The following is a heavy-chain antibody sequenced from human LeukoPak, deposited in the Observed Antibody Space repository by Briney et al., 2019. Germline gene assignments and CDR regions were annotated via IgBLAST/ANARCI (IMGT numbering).Heavy chain of an antibody. CDR1: GYTFTSYY. V-gene: IGHV1-18*04. Sequence: ASVKVSCKASGYTFTSYYMHWVRQAPGQGLEWMGWISVYNGNTNYAQKLQGRVTMTTDTSTSTAYMELRSLRSDDTAVYYCARVPEHELLWFGENDYWGQGTLVTVSS. D-gene: IGHD3-10*01. J-gene: IGHJ4*02. CDR3: ARVPEHELLWFGENDY. CDR2: ISVYNGNT.